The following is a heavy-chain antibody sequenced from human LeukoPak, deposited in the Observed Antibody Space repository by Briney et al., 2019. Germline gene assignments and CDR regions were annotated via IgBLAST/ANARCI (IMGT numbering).Heavy chain of an antibody. CDR3: AKQSGADRGHLDF. CDR1: GFTFSSYG. Sequence: GRSLRLSCAASGFTFSSYGMHWVRQAPGKGLECVAVISYDGSNKYCADSVKGRFTISRDNSKNTLYLQMNSLRAEDTAVYYCAKQSGADRGHLDFWGQGTLVTVSS. J-gene: IGHJ4*02. CDR2: ISYDGSNK. D-gene: IGHD4/OR15-4a*01. V-gene: IGHV3-30*18.